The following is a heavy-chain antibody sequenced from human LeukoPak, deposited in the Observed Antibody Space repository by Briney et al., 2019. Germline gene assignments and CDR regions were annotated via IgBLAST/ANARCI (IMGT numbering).Heavy chain of an antibody. V-gene: IGHV3-33*06. CDR1: GFTFSTYG. J-gene: IGHJ3*02. CDR2: IWNDGSNK. CDR3: AKDYSRDGYYADTFHI. Sequence: PGGSLRLSCAPSGFTFSTYGMHWVRQAPGKGLEWVAVIWNDGSNKYYADSVKGRFTISRDNSKNTLYLQMNSLRVEDTAVYYCAKDYSRDGYYADTFHIWGQGTMVTVSS. D-gene: IGHD3-3*01.